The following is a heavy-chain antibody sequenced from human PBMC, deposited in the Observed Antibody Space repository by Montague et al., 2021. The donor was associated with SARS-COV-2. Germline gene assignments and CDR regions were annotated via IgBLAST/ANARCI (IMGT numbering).Heavy chain of an antibody. CDR2: INHSGST. D-gene: IGHD3-10*01. CDR3: ARGARQGYGFRLGSFDS. J-gene: IGHJ4*02. V-gene: IGHV4-34*01. CDR1: GGSFSGYY. Sequence: SETRSLTCAAYGGSFSGYYWNWIRQPPGKGLEWIGEINHSGSTNYNPSLKSRVTMSVDTSKNQFSLKLSSVTAADTAVYYCARGARQGYGFRLGSFDSWGQGTLVTVSS.